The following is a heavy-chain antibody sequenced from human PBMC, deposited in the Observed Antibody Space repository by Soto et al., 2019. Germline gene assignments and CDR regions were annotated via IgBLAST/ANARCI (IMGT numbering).Heavy chain of an antibody. V-gene: IGHV3-30-3*01. CDR2: IAYDESYE. D-gene: IGHD2-8*01. CDR1: GFTFSHYV. CDR3: VRDSSRYYFANGAYSARFAR. Sequence: QVQLVESGGGVVQPGRSLRLSCAASGFTFSHYVMHWVRQAPGKGLEWVAVIAYDESYEFYADSVKGRFTISRDNTNNTLYLQMTSLVAEDTADYYCVRDSSRYYFANGAYSARFARWGQGTLVAVSS. J-gene: IGHJ4*02.